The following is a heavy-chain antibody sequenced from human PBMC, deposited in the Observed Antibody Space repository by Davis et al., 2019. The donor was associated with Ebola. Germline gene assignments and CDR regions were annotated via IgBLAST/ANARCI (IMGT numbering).Heavy chain of an antibody. D-gene: IGHD1-14*01. CDR2: ICNFGNT. Sequence: SETLSLTCTVSGVSINSGGYCWSWIRQHPGKCLEWIGYICNFGNTNYNPSLKSRIIISIDTSKNQFSLRLSAVTAADTAVYYCARDSWTEPSRPRQFDPWGQGTLVTVSS. V-gene: IGHV4-31*03. J-gene: IGHJ5*02. CDR3: ARDSWTEPSRPRQFDP. CDR1: GVSINSGGYC.